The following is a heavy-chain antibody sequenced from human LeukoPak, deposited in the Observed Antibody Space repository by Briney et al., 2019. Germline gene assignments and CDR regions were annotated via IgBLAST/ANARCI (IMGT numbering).Heavy chain of an antibody. V-gene: IGHV1-69*04. CDR1: GGTFSSYA. J-gene: IGHJ4*02. CDR3: AREGSESGSYYPDY. Sequence: SVKVSCKASGGTFSSYAISWVRQAPGQGLEWMGRIIPILGIANYAQKFQGRVTITADKSTSTAYMELSSLRSEDTAVYYCAREGSESGSYYPDYWGQGTLVTVSS. CDR2: IIPILGIA. D-gene: IGHD1-26*01.